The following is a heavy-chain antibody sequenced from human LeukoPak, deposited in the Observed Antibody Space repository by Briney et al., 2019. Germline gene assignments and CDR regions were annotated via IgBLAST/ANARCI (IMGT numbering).Heavy chain of an antibody. V-gene: IGHV1-24*01. Sequence: ASVKVSCKVSGYTLTELSMHWVRQAPGKGLEWMGGFDPEDGETIYAQKFQGRVTMTGNTSISAVYMELSRLRSDDTAVYYCVRPTTIFGVNWFDSWGQGTLVTVSS. CDR1: GYTLTELS. CDR3: VRPTTIFGVNWFDS. J-gene: IGHJ5*01. CDR2: FDPEDGET. D-gene: IGHD3-3*01.